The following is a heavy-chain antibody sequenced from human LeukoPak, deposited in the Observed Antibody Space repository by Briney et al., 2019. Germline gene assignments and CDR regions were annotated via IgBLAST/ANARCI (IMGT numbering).Heavy chain of an antibody. V-gene: IGHV3-30*14. CDR1: GFTFSSYA. Sequence: GGSLRLSCAASGFTFSSYAMHWVRQAPGKGLEWVAVISYDGSNEYYADSVKGRFTISRDNSKNTVYLQMNSLRAEDTAVYYCARTMVRGVMSMDVWGQGTTVTVSS. CDR3: ARTMVRGVMSMDV. J-gene: IGHJ6*02. D-gene: IGHD3-10*01. CDR2: ISYDGSNE.